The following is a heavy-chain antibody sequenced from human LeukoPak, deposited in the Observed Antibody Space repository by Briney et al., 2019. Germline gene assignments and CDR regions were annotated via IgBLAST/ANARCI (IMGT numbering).Heavy chain of an antibody. J-gene: IGHJ6*02. Sequence: GGSLRLSCAASGFTFSSYSMNWVRQAPGKGLEWVSAISGSGGSTYYADSVKGRFTISRDNSKNTLYLQMNSLRAEDTAVYYCAKNDGDPCYYYYGMDVWGQGTTVTVSS. V-gene: IGHV3-23*01. CDR3: AKNDGDPCYYYYGMDV. D-gene: IGHD1-1*01. CDR2: ISGSGGST. CDR1: GFTFSSYS.